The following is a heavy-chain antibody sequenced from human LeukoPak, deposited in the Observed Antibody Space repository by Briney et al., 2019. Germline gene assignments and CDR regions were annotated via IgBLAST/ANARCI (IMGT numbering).Heavy chain of an antibody. D-gene: IGHD2-15*01. CDR2: ISVDNGYT. J-gene: IGHJ4*02. V-gene: IGHV1-18*04. Sequence: GASVKVSCKASGYTFTGHYMHWVRQAPGQGLEWMGWISVDNGYTKYSQKLQGRVTMTADTSTSTAYLELRSLRFNDTAVFYCARGTMTDNPHYFDFWGQGTLVSVSS. CDR3: ARGTMTDNPHYFDF. CDR1: GYTFTGHY.